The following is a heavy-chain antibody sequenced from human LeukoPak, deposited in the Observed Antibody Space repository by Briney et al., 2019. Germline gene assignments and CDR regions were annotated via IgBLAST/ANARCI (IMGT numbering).Heavy chain of an antibody. Sequence: SETLSLTCTVSGGSTSSSNYYWGWIRQPPGKGLEWIGGIHYSGNTYYNPSLKSRVTISVDTSKNQFSLKLSSVTAADTAVYYCARDAIGMDVWGQGTTVTVSS. CDR3: ARDAIGMDV. CDR2: IHYSGNT. J-gene: IGHJ6*02. V-gene: IGHV4-39*07. CDR1: GGSTSSSNYY.